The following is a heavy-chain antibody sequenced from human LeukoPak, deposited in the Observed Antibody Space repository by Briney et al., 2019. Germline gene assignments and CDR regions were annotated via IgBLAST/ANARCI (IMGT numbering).Heavy chain of an antibody. D-gene: IGHD2-15*01. J-gene: IGHJ4*02. CDR3: ASMASYCSGGSCTDY. V-gene: IGHV4-59*01. CDR1: GGSISSSY. CDR2: ISYSGST. Sequence: PSETLSLTCTVSGGSISSSYWSWIRQPPGKGLEWIGYISYSGSTNYSPSHKSRVTISVDTSKNQFSLKLSSVTAADTAVYYCASMASYCSGGSCTDYWGQGTLVTVSS.